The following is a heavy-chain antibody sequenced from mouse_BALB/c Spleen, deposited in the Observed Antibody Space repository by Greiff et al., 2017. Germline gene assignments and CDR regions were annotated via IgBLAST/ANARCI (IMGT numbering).Heavy chain of an antibody. J-gene: IGHJ4*01. Sequence: ESGPGLVKPSQSLSLTCSVTGYSITSGYYWNWIRQFPGNKLEWMGYISYDGSNNYNPSLKNRISITRDTSKNQFFLKLNSVTTEDTATYYCARDRGYYAMDYWGQGNSVTVSS. V-gene: IGHV3-6*02. CDR3: ARDRGYYAMDY. CDR2: ISYDGSN. CDR1: GYSITSGYY.